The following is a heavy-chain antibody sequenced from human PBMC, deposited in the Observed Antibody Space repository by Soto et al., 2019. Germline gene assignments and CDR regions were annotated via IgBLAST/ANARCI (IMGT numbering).Heavy chain of an antibody. CDR3: ARLHGYCISSSCHGHYAMDV. V-gene: IGHV4-30-2*01. CDR2: IYHSGST. Sequence: SETLSLTCAVSGGSISSGGYSWSWIRQPPGKGLEWIGYIYHSGSTYYNPSLKSRVTISVDRSKNQFSLKLSSVTAADTAVYYCARLHGYCISSSCHGHYAMDVWGQGTTVTV. J-gene: IGHJ6*02. D-gene: IGHD2-2*01. CDR1: GGSISSGGYS.